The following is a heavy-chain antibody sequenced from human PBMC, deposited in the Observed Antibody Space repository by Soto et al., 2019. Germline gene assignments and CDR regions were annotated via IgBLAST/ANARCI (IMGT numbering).Heavy chain of an antibody. CDR2: ISYDGSNK. V-gene: IGHV3-30*18. Sequence: PGGSLRLSCAASGFTFSSYGMHWVRQAPGKGLEWVAVISYDGSNKYYADSVKGRFTISRDNSKNTLYLQMNSLRAEDTAVYYCAKVGVYCSGGSCDGTDYWGQGTLVTVSS. CDR1: GFTFSSYG. D-gene: IGHD2-15*01. J-gene: IGHJ4*02. CDR3: AKVGVYCSGGSCDGTDY.